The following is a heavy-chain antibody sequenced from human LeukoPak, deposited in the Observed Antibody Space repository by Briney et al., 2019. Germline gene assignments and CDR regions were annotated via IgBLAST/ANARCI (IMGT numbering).Heavy chain of an antibody. V-gene: IGHV3-53*04. CDR1: GFTFSSYS. CDR3: ARIAVAGTPYYYYYGMDV. D-gene: IGHD6-19*01. CDR2: IYSGGST. J-gene: IGHJ6*02. Sequence: GGSLRLSCAASGFTFSSYSMNWVRQAPGKGLEWVSVIYSGGSTYYADSVKGRFTISRHNSKNTLYLQMNSLRAEDTAVYYCARIAVAGTPYYYYYGMDVWGQGTTVTVSS.